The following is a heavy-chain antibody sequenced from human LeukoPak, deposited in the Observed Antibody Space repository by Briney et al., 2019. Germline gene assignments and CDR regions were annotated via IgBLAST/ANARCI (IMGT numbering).Heavy chain of an antibody. Sequence: GGSLRLSCAASGFTFSSYWMHWVRQAPGKGLVWVSRINSDGSSTSYADSVKGRFTISRDNSKNTLYLQMNSLRAEDTAVYYCARGLYYYDSSGYYGNFDYWGQGTLVTVSS. CDR2: INSDGSST. CDR1: GFTFSSYW. CDR3: ARGLYYYDSSGYYGNFDY. D-gene: IGHD3-22*01. J-gene: IGHJ4*02. V-gene: IGHV3-74*01.